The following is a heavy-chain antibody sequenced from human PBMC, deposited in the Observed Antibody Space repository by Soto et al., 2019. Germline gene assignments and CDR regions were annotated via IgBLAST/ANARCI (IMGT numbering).Heavy chain of an antibody. CDR1: GFTFCSYW. V-gene: IGHV3-74*01. CDR2: INSDGSST. CDR3: VRGEGGWETY. J-gene: IGHJ4*02. D-gene: IGHD6-19*01. Sequence: GGSLRLSCAASGFTFCSYWMHWVRQAPGRGLVWVSRINSDGSSTTYADSVKGRFTISRDNAKNTLYLQMNSLRAEDTAVYYCVRGEGGWETYWGQGTLVTVSS.